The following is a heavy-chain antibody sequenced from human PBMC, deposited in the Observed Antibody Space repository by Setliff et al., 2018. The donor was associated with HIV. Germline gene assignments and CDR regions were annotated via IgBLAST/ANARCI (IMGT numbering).Heavy chain of an antibody. CDR3: ARAGRITSFGVIIPGSNALDV. J-gene: IGHJ6*02. CDR2: INHRTNS. D-gene: IGHD3-3*01. V-gene: IGHV4-34*01. Sequence: SETLSLTCAVYGGSFSGYYWTWIRQPPGKGLEWIADINHRTNSNYNPSLKSRVTISVDTSKNQFSLKLSSVTAADTAVYYCARAGRITSFGVIIPGSNALDVWGQGTTVT. CDR1: GGSFSGYY.